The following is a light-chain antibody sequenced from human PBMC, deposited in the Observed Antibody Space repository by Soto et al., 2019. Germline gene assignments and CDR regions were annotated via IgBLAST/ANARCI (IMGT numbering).Light chain of an antibody. V-gene: IGKV3-11*01. CDR1: QSVSSY. CDR2: DAS. CDR3: QQRSNWPPIT. J-gene: IGKJ5*01. Sequence: EIVLPPSPATLSLSPGERATLSCRASQSVSSYLAWYRQKPGQAPRLLIYDASNRATGIPARFSGSGSGTDFTLTISSLEPEDFAVYYCQQRSNWPPITFGQGTRLEIK.